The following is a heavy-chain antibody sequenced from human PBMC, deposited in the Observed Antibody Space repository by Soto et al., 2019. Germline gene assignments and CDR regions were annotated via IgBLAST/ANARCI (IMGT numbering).Heavy chain of an antibody. CDR1: GFTFSSYG. Sequence: VQLVESGGGVVQPGRSLRLSCAASGFTFSSYGMHWVRQAPGKGLEWVAVISYDGSNKYYADSVKGRFTISRDNSTNTLYLQMNSLRAEDTAVYYCAKGVRFGELLSHPFDYWGQGTLVTVSS. CDR2: ISYDGSNK. J-gene: IGHJ4*02. V-gene: IGHV3-30*18. CDR3: AKGVRFGELLSHPFDY. D-gene: IGHD3-10*01.